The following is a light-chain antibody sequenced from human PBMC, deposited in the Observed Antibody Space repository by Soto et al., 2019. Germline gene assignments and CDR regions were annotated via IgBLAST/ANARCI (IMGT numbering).Light chain of an antibody. CDR2: DVS. Sequence: QSALTQPRSVSGSPGQSVTISCTGTSSDVGGYNYVSWYQHHPGKAPKLMIYDVSERPSGVPDRFSGSKSGNTASLTISGLQAEDEADYYCCSYAGTYTSYVFGTGTKVTVL. CDR1: SSDVGGYNY. V-gene: IGLV2-11*01. J-gene: IGLJ1*01. CDR3: CSYAGTYTSYV.